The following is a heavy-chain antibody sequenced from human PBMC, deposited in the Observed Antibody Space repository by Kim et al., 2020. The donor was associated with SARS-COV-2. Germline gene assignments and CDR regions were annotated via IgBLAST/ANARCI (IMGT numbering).Heavy chain of an antibody. D-gene: IGHD3-22*01. CDR1: GGSISSYY. Sequence: SETLSLTCTVSGGSISSYYWSWIRQPPGKGLEWIGYIYYSGSTNYNPSLKSRVTISVDTSKNQFSLKLSSVTAADTAVYYCARGGLGKYYYDSSGYQYYFYYWGQGPLVTVSS. V-gene: IGHV4-59*01. CDR3: ARGGLGKYYYDSSGYQYYFYY. J-gene: IGHJ4*02. CDR2: IYYSGST.